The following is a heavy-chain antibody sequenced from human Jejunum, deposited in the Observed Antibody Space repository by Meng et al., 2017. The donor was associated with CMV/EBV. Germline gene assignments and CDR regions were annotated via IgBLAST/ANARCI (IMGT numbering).Heavy chain of an antibody. CDR2: ISSDGSST. V-gene: IGHV3-74*01. D-gene: IGHD4-23*01. CDR1: GFTFSGYW. Sequence: LLVAAGGGLVQPGGSLRLSCAASGFTFSGYWMHWVRQVPGKGLLWVSHISSDGSSTNYADSVKGRFTITRDNAKNTLYLQMNSLRAEDTAVYYCARVRRDDYGGDSPDWGQGTLVTVSS. CDR3: ARVRRDDYGGDSPD. J-gene: IGHJ4*01.